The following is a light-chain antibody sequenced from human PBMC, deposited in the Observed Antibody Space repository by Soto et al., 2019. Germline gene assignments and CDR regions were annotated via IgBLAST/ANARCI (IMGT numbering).Light chain of an antibody. CDR1: QSVSSN. V-gene: IGKV3-15*01. CDR2: GAS. J-gene: IGKJ1*01. CDR3: QQYNYWPPWT. Sequence: EIVMTQSPATLSVSPGERATLSCRASQSVSSNLAWYQQKPGQAPRLLLYGASTSATGIPARLSGSGSGTEFTLTISSLQSEDFAVYYCQQYNYWPPWTFGQGTKVEIK.